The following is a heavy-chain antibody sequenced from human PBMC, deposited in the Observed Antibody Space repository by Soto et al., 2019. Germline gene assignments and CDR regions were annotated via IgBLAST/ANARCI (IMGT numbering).Heavy chain of an antibody. V-gene: IGHV3-23*01. D-gene: IGHD2-2*01. CDR2: ISGSGGST. CDR3: AKDHREYCSSTSCYFYYYYGMDV. J-gene: IGHJ6*02. Sequence: GGSLRLSCAASGFTFSSYAMSWVRQAPGKGLEWVSAISGSGGSTYYADSVKGRFTISRDNSKNTLYLQMNSLRAEDTAVYYCAKDHREYCSSTSCYFYYYYGMDVWGQGTTVTVS. CDR1: GFTFSSYA.